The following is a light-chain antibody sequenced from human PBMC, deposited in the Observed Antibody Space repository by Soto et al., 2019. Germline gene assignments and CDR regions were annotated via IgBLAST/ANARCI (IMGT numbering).Light chain of an antibody. J-gene: IGLJ3*02. CDR2: EVT. Sequence: QSALSQPPSDSGSPGQSVTISCTGTSSHVGAYDYVSWYQQYPGKAPKPMIYEVTKRPSVVPDRFSVSKSGNSASLTVAGLQAEDEADYYCSSYAGSNNFVVFGGGTKLTVL. CDR1: SSHVGAYDY. CDR3: SSYAGSNNFVV. V-gene: IGLV2-8*01.